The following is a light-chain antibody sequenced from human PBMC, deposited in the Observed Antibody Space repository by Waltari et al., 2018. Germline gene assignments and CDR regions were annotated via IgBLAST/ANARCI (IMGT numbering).Light chain of an antibody. CDR1: QSISSW. CDR2: KAS. Sequence: DIQMTQSPSTLSASVGDRVTIPCRASQSISSWLAWYQQKPGKAPKLLIYKASSLESGVPSRFSGSGSGTEFTLTISSLQPDDFATYYCQQYKSYSPETFGQGTKVEIK. V-gene: IGKV1-5*03. J-gene: IGKJ1*01. CDR3: QQYKSYSPET.